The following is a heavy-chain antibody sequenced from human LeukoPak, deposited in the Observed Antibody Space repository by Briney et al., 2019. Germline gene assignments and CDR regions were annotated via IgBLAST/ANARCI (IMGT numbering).Heavy chain of an antibody. CDR1: GFTFSSYG. CDR3: PKDCGGATSLDY. V-gene: IGHV3-30*18. Sequence: PGGSLRLSCAASGFTFSSYGMHWVRQAPGKGLEWVAVISYDGSNKYYADSVKGRFTISRDNSKNTLYLQMNSLRAEDTAVYNCPKDCGGATSLDYWGQGTLVTVSS. CDR2: ISYDGSNK. J-gene: IGHJ4*02. D-gene: IGHD1-26*01.